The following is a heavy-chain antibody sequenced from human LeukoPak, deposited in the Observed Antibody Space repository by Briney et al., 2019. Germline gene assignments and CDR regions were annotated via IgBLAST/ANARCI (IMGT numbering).Heavy chain of an antibody. V-gene: IGHV3-74*01. Sequence: GGSLRLSCAVSGFTFRTYWMHWDRQVPGEGLVWVSRINEDGSITNYADSVKGRFSISRDNAKNTLYLQMNSLRAEDTAVYYCAKDARYFDYWGQGTLVTVSS. CDR1: GFTFRTYW. J-gene: IGHJ4*02. CDR3: AKDARYFDY. CDR2: INEDGSIT.